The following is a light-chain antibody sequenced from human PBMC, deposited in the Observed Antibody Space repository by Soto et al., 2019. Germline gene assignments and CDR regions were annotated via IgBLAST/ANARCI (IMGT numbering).Light chain of an antibody. Sequence: QSVLTQPPSVSAAPGQKVTISCSGSSSNIGNNYVSWYQQLPGTAPKLLIYDNNKRPSGIPDRFSGSKSGTSATLGITGLQTGDEAHYYRGTWDSSLSVVFGGGTKLTVL. CDR2: DNN. V-gene: IGLV1-51*01. CDR1: SSNIGNNY. J-gene: IGLJ2*01. CDR3: GTWDSSLSVV.